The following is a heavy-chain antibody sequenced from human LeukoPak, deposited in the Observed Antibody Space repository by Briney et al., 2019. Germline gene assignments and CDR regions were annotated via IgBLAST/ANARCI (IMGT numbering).Heavy chain of an antibody. CDR1: GFIFSNYG. CDR3: AKVVPFELGFDY. CDR2: IWFDGSNE. J-gene: IGHJ4*02. V-gene: IGHV3-33*06. Sequence: GGSLRLSCAASGFIFSNYGMHWVRQAPGKGLEWGAVIWFDGSNEDYADSVKGRFTISRDNSKNTLFLQMNSLRAEDMAVYYCAKVVPFELGFDYWGQGTLVTVSS. D-gene: IGHD3/OR15-3a*01.